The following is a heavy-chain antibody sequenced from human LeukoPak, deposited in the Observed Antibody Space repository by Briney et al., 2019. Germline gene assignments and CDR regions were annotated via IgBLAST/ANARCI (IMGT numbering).Heavy chain of an antibody. CDR2: IYYSGST. CDR1: GGSISSYY. CDR3: VRHFRYSSSWYYYYYGMDV. D-gene: IGHD6-13*01. V-gene: IGHV4-59*08. J-gene: IGHJ6*02. Sequence: PSETLSLTCTVSGGSISSYYWSWIRQPPGKGLEWIGYIYYSGSTNYNPSLKSRVTISVDTSKNQFSLKLSSVTAADTAVYYCVRHFRYSSSWYYYYYGMDVWGQGTTVTVSS.